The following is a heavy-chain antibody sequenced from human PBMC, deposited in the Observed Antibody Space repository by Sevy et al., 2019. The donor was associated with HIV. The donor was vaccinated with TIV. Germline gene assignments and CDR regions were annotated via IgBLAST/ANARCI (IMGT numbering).Heavy chain of an antibody. Sequence: SETLSLTCAVYGEALSGFYWSWIRQSPGKGLEWIGDINPPGSTNYNPSLKSRVTISIDMSKNEFSLRLRSLIAADTAVYYCVRGQWEHAYWGQGTLVTVSS. CDR2: INPPGST. J-gene: IGHJ4*02. V-gene: IGHV4-34*01. CDR3: VRGQWEHAY. D-gene: IGHD1-26*01. CDR1: GEALSGFY.